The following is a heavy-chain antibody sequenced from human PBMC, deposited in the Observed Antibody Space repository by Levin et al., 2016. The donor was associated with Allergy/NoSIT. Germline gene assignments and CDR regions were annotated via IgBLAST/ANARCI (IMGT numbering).Heavy chain of an antibody. V-gene: IGHV4-34*01. Sequence: WIRQPPGKGLEWVGEINHSGSTSYLPSLKSRVTISADTSKNQFSLKLTSVTAADTAVYYCARGPKRGSRTTWGGRYYYYYYMDVWGKGTTVTVSS. CDR2: INHSGST. J-gene: IGHJ6*03. CDR3: ARGPKRGSRTTWGGRYYYYYYMDV. D-gene: IGHD2-2*01.